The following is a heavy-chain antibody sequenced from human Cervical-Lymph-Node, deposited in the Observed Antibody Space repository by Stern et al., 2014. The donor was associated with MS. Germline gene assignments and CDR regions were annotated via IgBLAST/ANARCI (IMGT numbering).Heavy chain of an antibody. CDR1: GFTFSNYW. D-gene: IGHD2-15*01. CDR2: INSDGSST. J-gene: IGHJ6*02. V-gene: IGHV3-74*02. Sequence: VQLVESGGGLVQPGGSLRLSCAASGFTFSNYWMHWVRQAPGTGLVWVSRINSDGSSTSYADSVKGRFTISRDNAKNTLYLQMNSLRAEDTAVYYCARGRVSYYYGMDVWGQGTTVTVSS. CDR3: ARGRVSYYYGMDV.